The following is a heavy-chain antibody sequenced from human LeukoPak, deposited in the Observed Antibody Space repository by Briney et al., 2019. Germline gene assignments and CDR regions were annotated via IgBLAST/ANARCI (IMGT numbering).Heavy chain of an antibody. V-gene: IGHV3-30*04. Sequence: PGGSLRLSCAASGVTFSTYPMHWVRQAPGKGLEWVAVISYDGSNKYYADSVKGRFTISRDNSKNTLYLQMNTLRAEDTAVYYCAKEWLGELLYAVDYWGQGTLVTVSS. D-gene: IGHD3-10*01. CDR2: ISYDGSNK. CDR3: AKEWLGELLYAVDY. J-gene: IGHJ4*02. CDR1: GVTFSTYP.